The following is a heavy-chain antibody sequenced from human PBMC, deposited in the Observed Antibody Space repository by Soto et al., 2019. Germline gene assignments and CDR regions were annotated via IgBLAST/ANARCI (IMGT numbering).Heavy chain of an antibody. CDR1: GYTFTSYG. CDR3: ARANDFWSGYLGDAFDI. D-gene: IGHD3-3*01. J-gene: IGHJ3*02. Sequence: WASVKVSCKASGYTFTSYGISWVRQAPGQGLEWMGWISAYNGNTNYAQKLQGRVTMTTDTSTSTAYMELRSLRSDDTAVYYCARANDFWSGYLGDAFDIWGQGTMVTVSS. V-gene: IGHV1-18*01. CDR2: ISAYNGNT.